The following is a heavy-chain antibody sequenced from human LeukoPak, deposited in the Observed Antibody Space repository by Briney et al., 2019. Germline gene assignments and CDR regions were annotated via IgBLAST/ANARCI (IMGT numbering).Heavy chain of an antibody. CDR2: IYYSGST. CDR1: GGSIGSYY. J-gene: IGHJ4*02. Sequence: SETLSLTCTVSGGSIGSYYWSWIRQPPGKGLEWIGYIYYSGSTNYNPSLKSRVTISVDTSKNQFSLKLSSVTAADTAVYYCARGVILTGYYSPFDYWGQGTLVTVSS. V-gene: IGHV4-59*08. CDR3: ARGVILTGYYSPFDY. D-gene: IGHD3-9*01.